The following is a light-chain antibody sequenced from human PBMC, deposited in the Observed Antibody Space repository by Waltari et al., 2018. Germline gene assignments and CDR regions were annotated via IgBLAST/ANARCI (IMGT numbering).Light chain of an antibody. J-gene: IGKJ5*01. CDR2: WTS. CDR1: QSVLYSTNHKNY. Sequence: DIVMTQSPDSLAVSLGERATINCKSSQSVLYSTNHKNYLAWFQQKHGQPPKLLIYWTSTRKSGVPDRFSGSGSGTDFTLTISSLQAEDVAVYYCQQYYTTPITFGQGTRLEIK. V-gene: IGKV4-1*01. CDR3: QQYYTTPIT.